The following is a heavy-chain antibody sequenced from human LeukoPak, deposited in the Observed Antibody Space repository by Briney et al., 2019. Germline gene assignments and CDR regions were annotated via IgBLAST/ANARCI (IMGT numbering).Heavy chain of an antibody. D-gene: IGHD3-10*01. CDR3: ARERGYYGSGTHLIWFDP. CDR1: GGSISSSSYS. CDR2: VYYSGST. V-gene: IGHV4-39*07. Sequence: SETLSLTCTVSGGSISSSSYSWGWIRQPPGKGLEWIGSVYYSGSTYYNPSLKSRVTTSVDTSKNQFSLKLSSVTAADTAVYYCARERGYYGSGTHLIWFDPWGQGTLVTVSS. J-gene: IGHJ5*02.